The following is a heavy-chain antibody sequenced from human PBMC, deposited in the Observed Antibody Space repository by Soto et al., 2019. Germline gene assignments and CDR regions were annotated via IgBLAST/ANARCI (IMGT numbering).Heavy chain of an antibody. D-gene: IGHD3-10*01. CDR3: AREFGSGSPLSH. CDR1: GFAFRTYN. CDR2: ISSSSSSI. Sequence: PGGSLRLSCAASGFAFRTYNMNWVRQAPGKGLEWISYISSSSSSIYYADSVEGRFTISRDNAKNSLYLQMNSPRDEDTAVYYCAREFGSGSPLSHWGQGTLVTVSS. J-gene: IGHJ4*02. V-gene: IGHV3-48*02.